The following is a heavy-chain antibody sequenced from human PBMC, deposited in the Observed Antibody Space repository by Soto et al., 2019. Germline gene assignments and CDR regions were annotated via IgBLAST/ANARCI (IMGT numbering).Heavy chain of an antibody. CDR2: VYNNGVT. V-gene: IGHV4-59*01. D-gene: IGHD3-22*01. J-gene: IGHJ3*02. CDR3: ARGYYYDTRGYYSAFDI. Sequence: SETLSLTCTVSGGSISSDYWSWIRQPPGKGLEWVGYVYNNGVTKYNPSLKSRVTISVDTSNNQFSLKLTSVTAADTAVYYCARGYYYDTRGYYSAFDIGGRGTMVTVSS. CDR1: GGSISSDY.